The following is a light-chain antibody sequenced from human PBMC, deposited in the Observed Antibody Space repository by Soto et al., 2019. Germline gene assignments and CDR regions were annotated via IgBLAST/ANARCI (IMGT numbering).Light chain of an antibody. Sequence: IVLTQSPGTLSLSPGERATLSCRASQSVSSAFFAWYQQKPGQPLRLLIYAAASRATGIPDRFSGSGSATDFTITISRLESEDFAVYYCQQYGDSPPTFGRGTKVEIK. J-gene: IGKJ2*01. CDR3: QQYGDSPPT. CDR1: QSVSSAF. CDR2: AAA. V-gene: IGKV3-20*01.